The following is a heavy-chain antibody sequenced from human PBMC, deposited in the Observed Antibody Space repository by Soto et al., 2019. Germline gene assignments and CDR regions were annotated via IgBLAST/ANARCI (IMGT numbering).Heavy chain of an antibody. CDR2: ISGSGGST. V-gene: IGHV3-23*01. CDR1: GFTFSSYA. D-gene: IGHD2-2*01. J-gene: IGHJ4*02. CDR3: AKRRLAAIIAGYFAY. Sequence: PGGSLRLSCAASGFTFSSYAMSWVRQAPGKGLEWVSAISGSGGSTYYADSVKGRFTISRDNSKNTLYLQMNSLRAEDTAVYYCAKRRLAAIIAGYFAYWGQGTLVTGSS.